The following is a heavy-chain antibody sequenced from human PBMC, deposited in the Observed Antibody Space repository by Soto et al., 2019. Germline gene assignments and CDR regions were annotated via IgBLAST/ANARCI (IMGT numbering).Heavy chain of an antibody. CDR1: GYSFISYW. D-gene: IGHD2-15*01. CDR2: FYPGDSTS. J-gene: IGHJ3*01. Sequence: GESLKISCKTSGYSFISYWVAWVRQLPGKGLEWTGTFYPGDSTSTYSPSFQGQVTISVDTSITTAYLQLNSLKASDTAMYYCARIIGYCRNNDCSWTFDVWGQGTMVTVSS. V-gene: IGHV5-51*01. CDR3: ARIIGYCRNNDCSWTFDV.